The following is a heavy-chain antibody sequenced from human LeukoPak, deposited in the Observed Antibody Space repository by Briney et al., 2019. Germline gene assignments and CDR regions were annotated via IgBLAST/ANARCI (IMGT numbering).Heavy chain of an antibody. CDR1: GYTFTGYY. CDR2: INPNSGGT. V-gene: IGHV1-2*02. J-gene: IGHJ4*02. D-gene: IGHD3-16*01. CDR3: ARGGRYYDCVWGSYIIEVYFDY. Sequence: ASVKVSCKASGYTFTGYYMHWVRQAPGQGLEWMGWINPNSGGTNYAQKFQGRVTMTRDTSISTAYMELSRLRSDDTAVYYCARGGRYYDCVWGSYIIEVYFDYWGQGTLVTVSS.